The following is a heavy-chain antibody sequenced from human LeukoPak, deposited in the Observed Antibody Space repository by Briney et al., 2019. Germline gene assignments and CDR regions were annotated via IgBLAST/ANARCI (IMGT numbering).Heavy chain of an antibody. Sequence: GEPLKISCQGSGSSFTSYWIGWVRQLPGKGLEWMGIIYPGDSDTRYSPSFQGQVTISADKSISTAYLQWSSLKASDTAMYYCARRQSKGQLDPFDPWGQGTLVTVSS. V-gene: IGHV5-51*01. D-gene: IGHD6-6*01. CDR3: ARRQSKGQLDPFDP. CDR1: GSSFTSYW. J-gene: IGHJ5*02. CDR2: IYPGDSDT.